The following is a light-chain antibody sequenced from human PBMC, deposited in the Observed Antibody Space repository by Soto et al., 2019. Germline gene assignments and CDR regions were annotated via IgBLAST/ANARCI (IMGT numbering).Light chain of an antibody. V-gene: IGLV1-44*01. CDR1: SSNIGAHT. CDR2: VDN. Sequence: QSVLTQSPSASGTPGQRVTSSCSGSSSNIGAHTVDWYQLLPGTAPKVLIYVDNQRPSGVPGRFSGSKSGTSASLAIDRLQSEDEADYYCAAWDDSLNGFVVGTGTKVTVL. J-gene: IGLJ1*01. CDR3: AAWDDSLNGFV.